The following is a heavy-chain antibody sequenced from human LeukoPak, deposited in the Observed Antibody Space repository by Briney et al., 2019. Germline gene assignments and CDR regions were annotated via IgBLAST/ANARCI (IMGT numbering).Heavy chain of an antibody. V-gene: IGHV3-48*03. CDR3: VRWGGVSSY. D-gene: IGHD3-16*01. CDR1: AFTFSSYE. J-gene: IGHJ4*02. Sequence: GGALRLSCAASAFTFSSYERDSVRRAPGRGLERVSFISRSGKTKNYADSVKARFSVSRDNAKNSLYLQMNSLRAEDTAVHYCVRWGGVSSYWGQGTLVSVSS. CDR2: ISRSGKTK.